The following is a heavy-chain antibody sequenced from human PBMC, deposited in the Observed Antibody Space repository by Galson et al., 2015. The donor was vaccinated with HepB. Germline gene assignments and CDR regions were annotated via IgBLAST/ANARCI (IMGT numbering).Heavy chain of an antibody. D-gene: IGHD3-10*01. CDR2: INPNSGGT. J-gene: IGHJ6*02. V-gene: IGHV1-2*04. CDR1: GYTFTGYY. CDR3: ARDRITMVRGDYYYYGMDV. Sequence: SVKVSCKASGYTFTGYYMHWVRQAPGQGLEWMGWINPNSGGTNYAQKFQGWVTMTRDTSISTAYMELSRLRSDDTAVYYCARDRITMVRGDYYYYGMDVWGQGTTVTVSS.